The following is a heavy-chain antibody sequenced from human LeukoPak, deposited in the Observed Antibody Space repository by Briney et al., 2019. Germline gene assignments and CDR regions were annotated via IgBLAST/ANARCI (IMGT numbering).Heavy chain of an antibody. CDR3: AKGLLWFGEFGTFDY. V-gene: IGHV3-33*06. CDR2: IWYDGSNK. Sequence: PGGSLRLPCAASGFTFSSYGMHWVRQAPGKGLEWVAVIWYDGSNKYYADSVKGRFTISRDNSKNTLYLQMNSLRAEDTAVYYCAKGLLWFGEFGTFDYWGQGTLVTVSS. J-gene: IGHJ4*02. D-gene: IGHD3-10*01. CDR1: GFTFSSYG.